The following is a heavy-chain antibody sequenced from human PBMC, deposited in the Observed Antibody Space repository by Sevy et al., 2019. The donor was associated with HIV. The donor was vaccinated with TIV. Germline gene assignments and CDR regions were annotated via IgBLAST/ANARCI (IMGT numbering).Heavy chain of an antibody. Sequence: GRSLRLSCAASGFTFSDHYVDWVRQAPGKGLEWVGRIRNRPNSYTTEYAASVKGRFTISRDDSRNSVYLQMNSLKTLDSAVYYCVRGPNCGVGGCQQISPYCLDVWGKGATVTVSS. CDR1: GFTFSDHY. CDR3: VRGPNCGVGGCQQISPYCLDV. D-gene: IGHD2-15*01. J-gene: IGHJ6*03. CDR2: IRNRPNSYTT. V-gene: IGHV3-72*01.